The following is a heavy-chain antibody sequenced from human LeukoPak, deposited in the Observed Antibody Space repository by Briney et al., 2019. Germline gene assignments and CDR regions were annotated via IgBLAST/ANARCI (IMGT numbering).Heavy chain of an antibody. D-gene: IGHD3-22*01. CDR3: ARGPDYYDSSGHQIDY. V-gene: IGHV4-61*01. J-gene: IGHJ4*02. Sequence: SETLSLTCTVSGGSFSSGSYYWSWIRQPPGKGLEWIGYIYYSGSTNYNPSLKSRVTISVDTSKNQFSLKLSSVTAADTAVYYCARGPDYYDSSGHQIDYWGQGTLVTVSS. CDR1: GGSFSSGSYY. CDR2: IYYSGST.